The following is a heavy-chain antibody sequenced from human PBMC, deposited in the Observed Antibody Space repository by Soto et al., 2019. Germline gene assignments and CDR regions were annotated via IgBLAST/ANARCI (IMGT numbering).Heavy chain of an antibody. CDR1: GYTFTSYG. J-gene: IGHJ4*02. D-gene: IGHD3-3*01. CDR2: ISAYNGNT. V-gene: IGHV1-18*01. Sequence: ASAKVSCKASGYTFTSYGISWVRQAPGQGLEWMGWISAYNGNTNYAQKLQGRVTMTTDTSTSTAYMELRSLRSDDTAVYYCARLYYDFWSGYYTGYFDYWGQGTLVTVSS. CDR3: ARLYYDFWSGYYTGYFDY.